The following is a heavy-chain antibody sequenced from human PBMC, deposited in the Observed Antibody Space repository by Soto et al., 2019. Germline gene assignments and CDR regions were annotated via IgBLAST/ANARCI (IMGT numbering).Heavy chain of an antibody. CDR2: IYYTGRT. V-gene: IGHV4-59*01. Sequence: SETLSLTCTVSGGSLSSSYWSWIRQTPGKGLEWIGCIYYTGRTNVNPSFKSRVSMSVDTSKNQFSLNLNSATAADTATYYCAKEMTTIHYNWFDPWGPGTLVTVSS. CDR1: GGSLSSSY. CDR3: AKEMTTIHYNWFDP. J-gene: IGHJ5*02. D-gene: IGHD4-17*01.